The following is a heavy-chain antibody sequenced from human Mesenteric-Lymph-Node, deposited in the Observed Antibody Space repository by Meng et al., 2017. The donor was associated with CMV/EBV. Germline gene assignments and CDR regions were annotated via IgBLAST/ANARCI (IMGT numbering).Heavy chain of an antibody. CDR2: IYSGGSST. Sequence: GESLKISCAASGFTFSSYAMSWVRQAPGKGLEWVSVIYSGGSSTYYADSVKGRFTISRDNSKNTLYLQMNSLRAEDTAVYYCAKDGDVLLWFGELLSGHPEYYYYGMDVWGLGTTVTVSS. CDR1: GFTFSSYA. J-gene: IGHJ6*02. CDR3: AKDGDVLLWFGELLSGHPEYYYYGMDV. D-gene: IGHD3-10*01. V-gene: IGHV3-23*03.